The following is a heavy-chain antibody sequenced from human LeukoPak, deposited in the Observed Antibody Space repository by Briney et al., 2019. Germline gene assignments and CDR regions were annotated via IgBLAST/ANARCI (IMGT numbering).Heavy chain of an antibody. CDR2: ISSSSSTM. J-gene: IGHJ6*02. Sequence: GGSLRLSCAASGFTFSSYSMNWVRQVPGKGLEWVSYISSSSSTMYYADSVKGRFTISRDNSKNTLYLQMNSLRAEDTAVYYCANSPAADYYYYGMDVWGQGTTVTVSS. CDR3: ANSPAADYYYYGMDV. CDR1: GFTFSSYS. V-gene: IGHV3-48*01. D-gene: IGHD2-15*01.